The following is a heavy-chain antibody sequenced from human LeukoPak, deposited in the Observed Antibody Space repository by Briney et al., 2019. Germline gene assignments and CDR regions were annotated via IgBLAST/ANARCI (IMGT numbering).Heavy chain of an antibody. Sequence: GGSPRLSCSASGLTVTNAWMNWVRQAPGEGLDWVGRIASKTDGGATDYAAPVKGRFTISRDDSKNTLNLQMNSLKTEDTAVYYCTTGIRGDWGQGTLVTVSS. J-gene: IGHJ4*02. V-gene: IGHV3-15*07. CDR3: TTGIRGD. D-gene: IGHD3-10*01. CDR1: GLTVTNAW. CDR2: IASKTDGGAT.